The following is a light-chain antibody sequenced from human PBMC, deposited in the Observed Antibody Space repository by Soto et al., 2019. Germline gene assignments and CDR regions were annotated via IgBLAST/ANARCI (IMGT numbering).Light chain of an antibody. V-gene: IGKV3-15*01. CDR1: QSVSRN. Sequence: EIVMTQSPATLSVSPGEGATLSCRASQSVSRNLAWYQQKPGQAPRLLIYGASTRATGVPGRFSGSGSGTEFTLTISSLQSEDFAVYYCQHYDNWPLYTFGQGTKLEIK. CDR2: GAS. J-gene: IGKJ2*01. CDR3: QHYDNWPLYT.